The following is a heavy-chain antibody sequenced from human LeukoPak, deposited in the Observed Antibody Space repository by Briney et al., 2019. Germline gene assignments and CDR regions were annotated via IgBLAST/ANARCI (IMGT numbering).Heavy chain of an antibody. D-gene: IGHD3-10*01. V-gene: IGHV3-7*01. CDR3: ARAIRGSAVDTGDR. J-gene: IGHJ4*02. Sequence: QPGGSPRHSCAASGFTFSRYWLRWIRQAPGKGLEGVANIKNDGSEEYYVDSVKGRFTIPRDNASNSLFLQMNSLTVEDTAVYYSARAIRGSAVDTGDRWGQGTLVTVSS. CDR1: GFTFSRYW. CDR2: IKNDGSEE.